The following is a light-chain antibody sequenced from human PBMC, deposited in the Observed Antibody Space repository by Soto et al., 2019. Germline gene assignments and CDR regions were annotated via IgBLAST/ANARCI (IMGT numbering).Light chain of an antibody. CDR3: QEYTTYSRT. V-gene: IGKV1-5*01. CDR2: DDS. Sequence: DIQMTQSPSTLSAYVGDRVTITCRASQSISRWLAWSQQKPGKAPKVLIYDDSTLESGVLSRFSGGGSGTEFALTITSLQPDDFATYYCQEYTTYSRTFGQGTKVEVK. J-gene: IGKJ1*01. CDR1: QSISRW.